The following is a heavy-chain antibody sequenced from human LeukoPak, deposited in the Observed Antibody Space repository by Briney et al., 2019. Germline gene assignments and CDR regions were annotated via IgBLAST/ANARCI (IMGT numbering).Heavy chain of an antibody. CDR3: ATMTAIRDDSYSSSRRAVDY. CDR1: GGSISSSNW. Sequence: SGTLSLTCAVSGGSISSSNWWSWVRQPPGKGLEWIGEIYHSGSTNYNPSLKSRVTISVDKSKNQFSLKLSSVTAADTAVYYCATMTAIRDDSYSSSRRAVDYWGQGTLVTVSS. D-gene: IGHD6-13*01. V-gene: IGHV4-4*02. J-gene: IGHJ4*02. CDR2: IYHSGST.